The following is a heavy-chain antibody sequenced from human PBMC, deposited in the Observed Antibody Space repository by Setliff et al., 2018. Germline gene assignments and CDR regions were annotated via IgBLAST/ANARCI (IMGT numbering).Heavy chain of an antibody. D-gene: IGHD3-22*01. Sequence: KTSETLSLTCAVSGGSISSSYYYWGWIRQPPGKGLEWIGSIYYSGSAYYNPSLKSRVTISVDTSKNQFSLKLSSVTVADTAVYYYARQEDDSSGYYSTDWGQGTLGTV. CDR3: ARQEDDSSGYYSTD. V-gene: IGHV4-39*01. CDR2: IYYSGSA. CDR1: GGSISSSYYY. J-gene: IGHJ4*02.